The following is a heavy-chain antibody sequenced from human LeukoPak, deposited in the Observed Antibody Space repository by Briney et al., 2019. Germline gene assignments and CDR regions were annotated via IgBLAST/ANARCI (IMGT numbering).Heavy chain of an antibody. J-gene: IGHJ4*02. CDR1: GGSISSGGYS. D-gene: IGHD2-15*01. V-gene: IGHV4-30-2*01. Sequence: PSETLSLTCAVSGGSISSGGYSWSWIRQPPGKGLEWIGYIYHSGSTYYNPSLKSRVTISVDRSKNQFPLKLSSVTAADTAVYYCAILSGYCSGGSCPPYGIANDYWGQGTLVTVSS. CDR3: AILSGYCSGGSCPPYGIANDY. CDR2: IYHSGST.